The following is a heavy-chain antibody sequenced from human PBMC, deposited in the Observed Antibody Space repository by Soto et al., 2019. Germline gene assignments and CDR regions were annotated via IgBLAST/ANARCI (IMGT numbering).Heavy chain of an antibody. CDR3: ATRGSSEYYFDY. D-gene: IGHD6-6*01. J-gene: IGHJ4*02. CDR1: GFTFSSYA. V-gene: IGHV3-23*01. CDR2: ISGSGGST. Sequence: EVQLLESGGGLVQPGGSLRLSCAASGFTFSSYAMSWVRQAPGKGLEWVSAISGSGGSTYYADSVKVRFTISRDNSKNTLYLQMNSLRAEDTAVYYCATRGSSEYYFDYWGQGTLVTVSS.